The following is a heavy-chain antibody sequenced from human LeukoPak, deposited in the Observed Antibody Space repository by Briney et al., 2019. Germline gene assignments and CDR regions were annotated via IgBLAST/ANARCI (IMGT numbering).Heavy chain of an antibody. CDR3: ARPLVGAALDY. CDR2: IWYDGSNK. Sequence: GRSLRLTRVSSVLIYRHYRWHWVGQAPGKGLEWVAVIWYDGSNKYYADTVKCRFTIYRDNSKNTLYLQMSSLKGEDTAVYYCARPLVGAALDYWGQGTLVTVSS. D-gene: IGHD1-26*01. V-gene: IGHV3-33*01. J-gene: IGHJ4*02. CDR1: IYRHYRW.